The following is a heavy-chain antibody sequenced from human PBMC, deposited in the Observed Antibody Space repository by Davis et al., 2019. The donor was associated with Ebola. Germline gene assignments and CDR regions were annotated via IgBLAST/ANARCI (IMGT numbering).Heavy chain of an antibody. Sequence: PGGSLRLSCAASGFTFSSYGMHWVRQAPGKGLEGVAVISYDGSHKYYADSVKGRFTISRDDSKNLMFLQMNSLRAEDTAVYYCAKGPYSSTWRDWFDPWGQGTLVTVSS. CDR1: GFTFSSYG. CDR3: AKGPYSSTWRDWFDP. J-gene: IGHJ5*02. D-gene: IGHD6-13*01. CDR2: ISYDGSHK. V-gene: IGHV3-30*18.